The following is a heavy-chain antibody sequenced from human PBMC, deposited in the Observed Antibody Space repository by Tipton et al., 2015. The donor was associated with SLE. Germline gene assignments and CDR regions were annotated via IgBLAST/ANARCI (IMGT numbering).Heavy chain of an antibody. CDR2: IWYDGSNK. CDR1: GFSFSRYG. CDR3: ARARSGVGSGFDI. Sequence: RSLRLSCAVSGFSFSRYGMNWVRQAPGKGLEWVAVIWYDGSNKDYADSVKGRFTISRDNSNNTLYLQMNSLRAEDTAVYYCARARSGVGSGFDIWGRGTKVTVSS. D-gene: IGHD3-10*01. V-gene: IGHV3-33*01. J-gene: IGHJ3*02.